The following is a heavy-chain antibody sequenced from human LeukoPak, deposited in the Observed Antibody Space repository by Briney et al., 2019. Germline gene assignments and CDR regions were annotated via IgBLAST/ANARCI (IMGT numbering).Heavy chain of an antibody. CDR2: INPNSGGT. Sequence: ASVKVSCKASGYTFTGYYIHWVRQAPGQGLEWMGWINPNSGGTNYAQKFQGRVTMTRDTSISTAYMELSRLRSDDTAVYYCATDTLWFGELSPAGDVWGKGTTVTISS. CDR3: ATDTLWFGELSPAGDV. V-gene: IGHV1-2*02. J-gene: IGHJ6*04. D-gene: IGHD3-10*01. CDR1: GYTFTGYY.